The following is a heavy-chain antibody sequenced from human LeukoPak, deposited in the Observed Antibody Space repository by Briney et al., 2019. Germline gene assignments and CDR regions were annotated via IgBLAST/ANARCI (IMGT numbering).Heavy chain of an antibody. CDR1: GFAFNTYA. V-gene: IGHV3-33*01. CDR3: ARKIFGSGSYPDF. CDR2: IWHDGSHK. J-gene: IGHJ4*02. Sequence: GGSLRLSCAASGFAFNTYAMHWVRQAPGQGLEWVALIWHDGSHKFYSNSVRGQFTISRDNSKNTVSLQMNNLRPEDTAVYYCARKIFGSGSYPDFWGQGTLVTVSS. D-gene: IGHD3-10*01.